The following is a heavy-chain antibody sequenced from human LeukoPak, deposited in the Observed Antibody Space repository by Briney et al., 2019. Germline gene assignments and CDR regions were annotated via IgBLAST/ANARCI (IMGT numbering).Heavy chain of an antibody. CDR1: GGSISSYY. Sequence: SETLSLTCTVSGGSISSYYWSWIRQPPGKGLEWIGYIYYSRSTNYNPSLKSRVTISVDTSKNQFSLKLSSVTAADTAVYYCARGVANTYYYGSGSYYNFDYWGQGTLVTVSS. D-gene: IGHD3-10*01. CDR2: IYYSRST. J-gene: IGHJ4*02. CDR3: ARGVANTYYYGSGSYYNFDY. V-gene: IGHV4-59*01.